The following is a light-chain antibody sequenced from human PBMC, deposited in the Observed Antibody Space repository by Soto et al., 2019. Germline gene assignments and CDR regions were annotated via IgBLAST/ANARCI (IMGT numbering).Light chain of an antibody. Sequence: IQISQGPSSRSGSVGERVTITCLASQNVAHFLNWYQTKPGKAPKLLIYATSSLHSGVPSRFSGSGFGTDFTLTISSLQTEDFATYYCQQNYRPPPIPCGQGTRLEI. CDR1: QNVAHF. CDR2: ATS. V-gene: IGKV1-39*01. J-gene: IGKJ5*01. CDR3: QQNYRPPPIP.